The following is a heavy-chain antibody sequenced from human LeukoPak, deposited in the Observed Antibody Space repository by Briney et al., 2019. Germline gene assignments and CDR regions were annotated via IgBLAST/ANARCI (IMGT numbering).Heavy chain of an antibody. V-gene: IGHV3-23*01. J-gene: IGHJ4*02. D-gene: IGHD1-26*01. CDR2: ISGGGEGT. Sequence: PGGSLRLSCAASGFTFSNYAMNWVRQAPGKGLEWVSGISGGGEGTFYADSVKGRFTISRDISKSTLFLQVNSLRVEDTAVYYRAKATGSYPSNPFDYWGQGTLVTVSS. CDR1: GFTFSNYA. CDR3: AKATGSYPSNPFDY.